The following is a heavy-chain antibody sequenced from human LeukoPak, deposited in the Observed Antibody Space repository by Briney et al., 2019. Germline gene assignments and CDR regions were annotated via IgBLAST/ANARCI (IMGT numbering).Heavy chain of an antibody. CDR2: IYSSSIT. CDR1: GFTVSSDY. V-gene: IGHV3-53*04. Sequence: PGGSLRLSCAASGFTVSSDYMSWVRQAPGKGLEWVSVIYSSSITSYADFVKGRFTISRHNSKNTLYLQMNSLRADDTAVYYCARGRGAANDAFDIWGQGTMVTVSS. D-gene: IGHD3-10*01. CDR3: ARGRGAANDAFDI. J-gene: IGHJ3*02.